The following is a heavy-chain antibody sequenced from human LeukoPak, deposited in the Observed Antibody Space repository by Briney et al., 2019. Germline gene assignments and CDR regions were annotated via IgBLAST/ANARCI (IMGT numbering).Heavy chain of an antibody. Sequence: GGSLRLSCAASGFTFSSYEMNWVRQAPGKGLEWVSYISSSGSTIYYADSVKGRFTISRDNDKNSLYLQMNSLRAEDTAVYYCARDFFGSYDYWGQGTLVTVSS. J-gene: IGHJ4*02. CDR3: ARDFFGSYDY. D-gene: IGHD3-10*01. V-gene: IGHV3-48*03. CDR1: GFTFSSYE. CDR2: ISSSGSTI.